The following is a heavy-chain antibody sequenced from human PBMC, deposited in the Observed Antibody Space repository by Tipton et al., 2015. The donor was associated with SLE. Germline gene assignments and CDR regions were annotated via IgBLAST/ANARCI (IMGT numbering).Heavy chain of an antibody. CDR2: INHSGST. CDR1: GGSFSGYY. D-gene: IGHD3-3*01. J-gene: IGHJ4*02. CDR3: ARGKDFWSGYYMDS. V-gene: IGHV4-34*01. Sequence: TLSLTCAVYGGSFSGYYWSWIRQPPGKGLEWIGEINHSGSTNYNPSLKSRVTISVDTSKNQFSLKLSSVTAADTAVYYCARGKDFWSGYYMDSWGQGTLVTVSS.